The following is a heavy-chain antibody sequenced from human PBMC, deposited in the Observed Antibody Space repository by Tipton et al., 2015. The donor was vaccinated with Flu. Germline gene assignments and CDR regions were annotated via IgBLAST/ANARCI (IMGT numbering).Heavy chain of an antibody. V-gene: IGHV4-39*07. CDR1: GGSISSSSYY. D-gene: IGHD3-10*01. CDR2: MYSSGST. Sequence: TLSLTCTVSGGSISSSSYYWAWIRQPPGKGLEWFGSMYSSGSTYYNPSLKSRVTISIDTSKNQFSLKLNPVTAADTAVYYCAKVSYGSGSFYSPGVDTFDVWGQGTMVTASS. J-gene: IGHJ3*01. CDR3: AKVSYGSGSFYSPGVDTFDV.